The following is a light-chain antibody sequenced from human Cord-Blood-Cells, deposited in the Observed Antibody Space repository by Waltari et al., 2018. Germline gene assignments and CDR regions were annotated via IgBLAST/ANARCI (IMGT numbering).Light chain of an antibody. J-gene: IGLJ3*02. CDR1: TGPSSYH. CDR2: LNSDGSH. CDR3: QTWGTGIP. V-gene: IGLV4-69*01. Sequence: QLVLTQSPSASASLGASVQLTCTLRTGPSSYHIAWHQQQPEKGPRYLMKLNSDGSHSKGDGIPDRFSGSSSGAERYLTISSLQSEDEADYYCQTWGTGIPFGGGTKLTVL.